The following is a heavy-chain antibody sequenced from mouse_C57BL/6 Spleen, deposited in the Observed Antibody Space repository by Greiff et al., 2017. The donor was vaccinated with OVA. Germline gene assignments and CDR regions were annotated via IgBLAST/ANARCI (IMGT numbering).Heavy chain of an antibody. Sequence: EVQGVESGGGLVKPGGSLKLSCAASGFTFSSYAMSWVRQTPEKRLEWVATISDGGSYTYYPDNVKGRFTISRDNAKNHRYRQMSKLKSEDTAMDYCARGGGFRGGFAYWGQGTLVTVSA. J-gene: IGHJ3*01. CDR1: GFTFSSYA. CDR2: ISDGGSYT. V-gene: IGHV5-4*01. CDR3: ARGGGFRGGFAY.